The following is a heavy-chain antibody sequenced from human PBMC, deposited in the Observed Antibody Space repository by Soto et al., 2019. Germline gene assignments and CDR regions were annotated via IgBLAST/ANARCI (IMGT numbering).Heavy chain of an antibody. CDR3: AKDQIRLQTKPPAYGMDV. Sequence: GGSLRLSCAASGFTFSSYGMHWVRQAPGKGLEWVAVISYDGSNKYYADSVKGRFTISRDNSKNTLYLQMNSLRAEDTAVYYCAKDQIRLQTKPPAYGMDVWGQGTTVTVSS. V-gene: IGHV3-30*18. J-gene: IGHJ6*02. CDR2: ISYDGSNK. CDR1: GFTFSSYG.